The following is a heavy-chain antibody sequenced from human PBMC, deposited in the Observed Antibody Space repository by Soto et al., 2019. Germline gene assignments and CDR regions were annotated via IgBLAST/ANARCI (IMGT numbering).Heavy chain of an antibody. D-gene: IGHD5-12*01. CDR1: GFTFSSYG. Sequence: QVQLVESGGGVVQPGRSLRLSCAASGFTFSSYGMHWVRQAPGKGLEWVAVIWYDGSNKYYADSVKGRFTISRDNSKNPLYRKRNGRGAEDRAVYYCGRDAGGAGATISGSGGRGPLVPVSS. V-gene: IGHV3-33*01. CDR2: IWYDGSNK. J-gene: IGHJ4*02. CDR3: GRDAGGAGATISGS.